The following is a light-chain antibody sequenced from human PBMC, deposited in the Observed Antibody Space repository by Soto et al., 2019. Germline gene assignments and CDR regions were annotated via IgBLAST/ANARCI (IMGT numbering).Light chain of an antibody. CDR3: SSYTSSRPG. V-gene: IGLV2-14*01. CDR1: SSDVGGYNY. J-gene: IGLJ2*01. CDR2: DVS. Sequence: QSALTQPASVSGSPEQSITISCTGTSSDVGGYNYVSWYQQHPGKAPKLMIYDVSNRPSGVSNRFSGSKSGNTASLTISGLQAEDEADYYCSSYTSSRPGFGGGTKLTVL.